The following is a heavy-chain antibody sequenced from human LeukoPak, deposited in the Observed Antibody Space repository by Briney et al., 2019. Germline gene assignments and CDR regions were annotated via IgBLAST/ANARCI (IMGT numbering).Heavy chain of an antibody. V-gene: IGHV4-59*12. Sequence: SETLSLTCTVSGGSISSYYWSWIRQPPGKGLEWIGYIYYSGSTNYNPSLKSRVTISVDTSKNQFSLKLSSVTAADTAVYYCARLKGSDILTGYPIPDYYYYYGMDVWGQGTTVTVSS. D-gene: IGHD3-9*01. CDR3: ARLKGSDILTGYPIPDYYYYYGMDV. CDR2: IYYSGST. J-gene: IGHJ6*02. CDR1: GGSISSYY.